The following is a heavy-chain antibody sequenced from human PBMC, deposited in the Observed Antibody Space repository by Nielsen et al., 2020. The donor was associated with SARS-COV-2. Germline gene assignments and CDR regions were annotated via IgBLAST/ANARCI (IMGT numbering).Heavy chain of an antibody. Sequence: WIRQPPGKALEWLSYIGGNGRNIFYADSVKGRFTISRDNAENSLSLQMNSLRAEDTAVYYCARSKGLYEQLVRYYGMDVWGQGTTVTVSS. J-gene: IGHJ6*02. D-gene: IGHD6-6*01. V-gene: IGHV3-48*03. CDR2: IGGNGRNI. CDR3: ARSKGLYEQLVRYYGMDV.